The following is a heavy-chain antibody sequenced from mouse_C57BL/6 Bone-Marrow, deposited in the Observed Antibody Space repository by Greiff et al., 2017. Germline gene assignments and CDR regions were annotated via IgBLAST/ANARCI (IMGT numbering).Heavy chain of an antibody. CDR1: GYTFTSYW. J-gene: IGHJ1*03. V-gene: IGHV1-55*01. Sequence: QVQLQQPGAELVKPGASVKMSCKASGYTFTSYWITWVKQRPGQGLEWIGDIYPGSGSTNYNEKFKSKATRTVDTSSNTAYMQLSRLTSEDSAVYSCARGPITTVVARYWYFDVWGTGTTVTVSS. D-gene: IGHD1-1*01. CDR3: ARGPITTVVARYWYFDV. CDR2: IYPGSGST.